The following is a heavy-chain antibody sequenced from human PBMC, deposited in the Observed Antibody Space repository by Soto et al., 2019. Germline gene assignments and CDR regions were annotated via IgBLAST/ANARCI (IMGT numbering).Heavy chain of an antibody. J-gene: IGHJ5*02. D-gene: IGHD6-19*01. V-gene: IGHV4-30-2*01. CDR2: IYQSGVT. CDR1: GGSISVYY. Sequence: SETLSLTCTISGGSISVYYWSWIRQPPGKALQWIGFIYQSGVTSYNPSLASRVSISLDRSNSQCSLKLKSVTAADTAVYFCAGMPYTSGLRFDPWGPGTLVTVSS. CDR3: AGMPYTSGLRFDP.